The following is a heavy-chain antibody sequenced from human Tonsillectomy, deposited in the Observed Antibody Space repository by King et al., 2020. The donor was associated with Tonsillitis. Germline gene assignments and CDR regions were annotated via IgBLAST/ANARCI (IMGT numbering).Heavy chain of an antibody. CDR1: GFTFSSYA. CDR3: ARDLHPYGDYGSGLDY. V-gene: IGHV3-30-3*01. CDR2: ISYDGSNK. Sequence: QLVQSGGGVVQPGRSLRLSCAASGFTFSSYAMHWVRQAPGKGLEWVAVISYDGSNKYYADSVKGRFTISRDNSKNTLYLQMNSLRAEDTAVYYCARDLHPYGDYGSGLDYWGQGTLVTVSS. J-gene: IGHJ4*02. D-gene: IGHD4-17*01.